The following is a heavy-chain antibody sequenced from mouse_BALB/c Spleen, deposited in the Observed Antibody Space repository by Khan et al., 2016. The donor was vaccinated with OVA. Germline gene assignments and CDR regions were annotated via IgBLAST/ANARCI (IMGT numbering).Heavy chain of an antibody. Sequence: EVELVESGGDLVKPGGSLKLSCAASGFTFSNYGMSWVRQTPDKRLEWVAIISTSGSYTYYPDSVKGRFTISRDNAKKTLYLPMSSLKSEDTAIYYCARCLYGSSYDYYAMDYWGQGTSVTVSS. CDR3: ARCLYGSSYDYYAMDY. V-gene: IGHV5-6*01. CDR1: GFTFSNYG. D-gene: IGHD1-1*01. J-gene: IGHJ4*01. CDR2: ISTSGSYT.